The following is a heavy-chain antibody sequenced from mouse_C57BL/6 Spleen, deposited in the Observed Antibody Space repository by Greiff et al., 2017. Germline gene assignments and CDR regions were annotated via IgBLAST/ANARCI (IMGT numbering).Heavy chain of an antibody. D-gene: IGHD1-1*01. CDR3: SSYYYGSSYWYFGV. J-gene: IGHJ1*03. CDR2: ISSGGSYT. CDR1: GFTFSSYG. V-gene: IGHV5-6*01. Sequence: EVKLMESGGDLVKPGGSLKLSCAASGFTFSSYGMSWVRQTPDKRLEWVATISSGGSYTYYPDSVKGRFTISRDNAKITLYLQMSSLKSEDTAMYYFSSYYYGSSYWYFGVWGTGPTVTVSS.